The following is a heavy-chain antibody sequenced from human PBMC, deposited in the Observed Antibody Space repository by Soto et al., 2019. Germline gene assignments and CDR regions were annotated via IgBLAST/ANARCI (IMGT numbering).Heavy chain of an antibody. CDR1: GGTFRSYA. CDR3: ARDQEYHGSRKGWFGP. Sequence: QVQLVQSGAEVKKPCSSVKVSGKASGGTFRSYAISLVRQSPGQGLEWMGGINPIFGTTNYAQKLQGRVTINADESTSTAYMALSSLRSEDTAVYYCARDQEYHGSRKGWFGPWGQGTLVTVSS. J-gene: IGHJ5*02. D-gene: IGHD3-10*01. V-gene: IGHV1-69*01. CDR2: INPIFGTT.